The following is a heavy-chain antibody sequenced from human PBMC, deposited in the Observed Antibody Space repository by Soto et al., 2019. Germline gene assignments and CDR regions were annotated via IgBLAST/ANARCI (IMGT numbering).Heavy chain of an antibody. Sequence: SGGGLVQPGESLRLSCAASGFTFSSSWMSWVRQAPGKGLEWVANIKEDGSEKDYVDPVKGRFTITRDNAKNSLYLQMNNLRAEDTAVYFCTRKRFGMDVWGQGTTVTVSS. CDR1: GFTFSSSW. J-gene: IGHJ6*02. CDR3: TRKRFGMDV. CDR2: IKEDGSEK. V-gene: IGHV3-7*03.